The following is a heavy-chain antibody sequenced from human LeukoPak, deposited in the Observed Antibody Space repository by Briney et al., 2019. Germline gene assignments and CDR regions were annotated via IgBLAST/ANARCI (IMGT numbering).Heavy chain of an antibody. Sequence: SETLTLTCTVYGGSFSGYYWSWIRQSPGKGLEWIGEINHSGSTNYNPSFKSRVDISVDTSKNQFSLKLSSVTAADTAVYYCARELSVAAAGRAFYYYYGMDVWGQGTTVTVSS. V-gene: IGHV4-34*01. CDR1: GGSFSGYY. CDR3: ARELSVAAAGRAFYYYYGMDV. J-gene: IGHJ6*02. CDR2: INHSGST. D-gene: IGHD6-13*01.